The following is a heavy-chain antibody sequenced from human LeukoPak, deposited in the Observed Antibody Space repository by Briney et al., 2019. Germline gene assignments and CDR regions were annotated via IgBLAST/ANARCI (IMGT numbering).Heavy chain of an antibody. CDR2: ISPDGSHT. D-gene: IGHD1-26*01. CDR1: GFTFSAYW. Sequence: GRSLRLSRAASGFTFSAYWIHWVRRAPGKGPVWVSRISPDGSHTYCADSVKGRFTVTRDNAKNTLYLQISSLRAEDTAVYYCARDMWGAFDDGGEGTLVSVS. V-gene: IGHV3-74*01. J-gene: IGHJ4*02. CDR3: ARDMWGAFDD.